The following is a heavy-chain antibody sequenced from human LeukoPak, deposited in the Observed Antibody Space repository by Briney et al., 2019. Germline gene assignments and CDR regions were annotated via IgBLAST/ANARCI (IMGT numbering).Heavy chain of an antibody. CDR2: ISVGGGDT. Sequence: GGSLRLSCAASGFTFRSYSMNWVRQAPGKGLEWVSSISVGGGDTFASDSVKGRFTITRENSKNTLYLQMTGLRVEDTAVYFCAKLNLGEMAYFDSWGQGTLVTVSS. CDR1: GFTFRSYS. V-gene: IGHV3-23*01. CDR3: AKLNLGEMAYFDS. D-gene: IGHD3-16*01. J-gene: IGHJ4*02.